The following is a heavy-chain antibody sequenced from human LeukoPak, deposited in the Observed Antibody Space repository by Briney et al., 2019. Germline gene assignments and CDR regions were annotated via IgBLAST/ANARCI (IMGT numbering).Heavy chain of an antibody. CDR2: IHTSGTT. Sequence: PSDTLSLTCRVSGGSISSGSYFWSCIRQPAGKGLEWIGRIHTSGTTNYNPSLKSRVTISLDRSKNQFSLNLSSVTASDTAVYYCARGGGYDAFDIWGQGTMVTVSS. CDR3: ARGGGYDAFDI. V-gene: IGHV4-61*02. D-gene: IGHD2-15*01. CDR1: GGSISSGSYF. J-gene: IGHJ3*02.